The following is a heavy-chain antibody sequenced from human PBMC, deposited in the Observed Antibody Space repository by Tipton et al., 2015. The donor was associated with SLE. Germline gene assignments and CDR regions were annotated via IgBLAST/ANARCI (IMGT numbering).Heavy chain of an antibody. V-gene: IGHV4-34*01. D-gene: IGHD1-26*01. CDR3: VATRDAFDI. Sequence: LRLSCAVYGGSFSGYYWSWIRQPPGKGLEWIGEINHSGSTNYNPTFKSRVTISVDTSKNQFSLKLSSVTAADTAVYYCVATRDAFDIWGQGTMVTVSS. CDR1: GGSFSGYY. J-gene: IGHJ3*02. CDR2: INHSGST.